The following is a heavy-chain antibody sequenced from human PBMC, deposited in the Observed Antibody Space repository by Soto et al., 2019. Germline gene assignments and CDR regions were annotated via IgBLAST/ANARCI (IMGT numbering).Heavy chain of an antibody. CDR3: ARDPQDIVVVVAAPRYYYYGMDV. Sequence: QVQLVESGGGVVQPGRSLRLSCAASGFTFSSYAMHWVRQAPGKGLEWVAVISYDGSNKYYADSVKGRFTISRDNSKNTLYLQMNSLRAEDTAVYYCARDPQDIVVVVAAPRYYYYGMDVW. CDR1: GFTFSSYA. D-gene: IGHD2-15*01. J-gene: IGHJ6*01. V-gene: IGHV3-30-3*01. CDR2: ISYDGSNK.